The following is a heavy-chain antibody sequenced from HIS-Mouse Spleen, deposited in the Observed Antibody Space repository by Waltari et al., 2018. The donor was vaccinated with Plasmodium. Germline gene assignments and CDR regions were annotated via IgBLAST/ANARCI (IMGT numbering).Heavy chain of an antibody. CDR2: ISYDGSNK. J-gene: IGHJ4*02. Sequence: QVQLVESGGGVVQPGRSLRLSCAASGFPFRSYGMHWVRPAPGKGLEWVAVISYDGSNKYYADSVKGRFTISRDNSKNTLYLQMNSLRAEDTAVYYCAKDRRSSSWYVDYWGQGTLVTVSS. V-gene: IGHV3-30*18. CDR3: AKDRRSSSWYVDY. D-gene: IGHD6-13*01. CDR1: GFPFRSYG.